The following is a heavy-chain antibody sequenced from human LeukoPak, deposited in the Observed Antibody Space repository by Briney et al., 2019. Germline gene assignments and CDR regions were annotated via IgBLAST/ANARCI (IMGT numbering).Heavy chain of an antibody. J-gene: IGHJ5*02. CDR1: GGSISSYY. D-gene: IGHD3-3*01. V-gene: IGHV4-4*09. CDR3: ARQGSITIFGVVTNNWFDP. Sequence: SETLSLTCTVSGGSISSYYWSWIRQPPGKGLEWIGYIYTSGSTNYNPSLKSRVTISVDTSKNQFSLKLSSVTAADTAVYYCARQGSITIFGVVTNNWFDPWGQGTLVTVSS. CDR2: IYTSGST.